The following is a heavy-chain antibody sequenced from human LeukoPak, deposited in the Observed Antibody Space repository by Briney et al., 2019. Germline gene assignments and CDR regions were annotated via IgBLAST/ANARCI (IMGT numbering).Heavy chain of an antibody. Sequence: SGGSLRLSCAASGFTFSSYAMSWVRQAPGKGLEWVSAISGSATSTSYADSVKGRFTISRDNSKNTLYLQMNSLRAEDTPIYYCAKNVESDYWGQGTLVTVSS. CDR3: AKNVESDY. CDR1: GFTFSSYA. D-gene: IGHD1-1*01. J-gene: IGHJ4*02. CDR2: ISGSATST. V-gene: IGHV3-23*01.